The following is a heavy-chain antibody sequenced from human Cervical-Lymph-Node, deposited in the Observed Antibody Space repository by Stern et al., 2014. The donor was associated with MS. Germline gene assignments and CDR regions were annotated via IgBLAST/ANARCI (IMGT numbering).Heavy chain of an antibody. Sequence: QLQLQESGPGLVKPSETLSLTCAVSGDSISSYTHYWAWIRQPPGKGLEWIGSVYYSGATYYNPSLKSPVTLSVDTSQNPFPLGLTSVTAADTAVYYCAKHACTGAACPFDLWGQGTLVTVSS. CDR3: AKHACTGAACPFDL. CDR2: VYYSGAT. CDR1: GDSISSYTHY. J-gene: IGHJ4*02. V-gene: IGHV4-39*01. D-gene: IGHD2-8*02.